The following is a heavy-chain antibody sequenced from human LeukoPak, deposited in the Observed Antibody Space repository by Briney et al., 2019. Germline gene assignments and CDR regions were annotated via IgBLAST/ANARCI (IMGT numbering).Heavy chain of an antibody. J-gene: IGHJ3*02. CDR1: GYTFTSYG. Sequence: ASVKVSCKASGYTFTSYGISWVRQAPGQGLEWMGWISAYNGNTNYAQKLQGRVTMTTDTSTSTACMELRSLRSDDTAVYYCARALTGYDAFDIWGQGTMVTVSS. CDR2: ISAYNGNT. D-gene: IGHD1-1*01. CDR3: ARALTGYDAFDI. V-gene: IGHV1-18*01.